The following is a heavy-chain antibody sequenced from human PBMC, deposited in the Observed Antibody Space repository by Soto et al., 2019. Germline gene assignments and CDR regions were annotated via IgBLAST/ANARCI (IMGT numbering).Heavy chain of an antibody. V-gene: IGHV3-23*01. CDR1: GFTFSSYA. CDR3: AKAGIVGDIFAY. Sequence: EVQLLESGGGLVQPGGSLRLSCAASGFTFSSYAMSWVRQAPGKGLEWVSAISGSGGSTYYADSVKGRFTISRDNSKNRLYRQMNSLRAEDTAVYYWAKAGIVGDIFAYWGQGTLFTVCS. CDR2: ISGSGGST. D-gene: IGHD1-26*01. J-gene: IGHJ4*02.